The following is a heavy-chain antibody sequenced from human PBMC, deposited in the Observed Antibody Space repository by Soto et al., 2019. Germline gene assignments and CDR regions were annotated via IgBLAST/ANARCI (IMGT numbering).Heavy chain of an antibody. V-gene: IGHV3-30-3*01. Sequence: GGSLRLSCATSGFTFSSHSMHWFRQAPGKGLEWVAVTSSNEGTKFYADSVKGRFTISRDNSKNTLFLHMNSLRLEDTGIYYCAREVVTTQWYFDNWGQGILVTVSS. CDR2: TSSNEGTK. J-gene: IGHJ4*02. CDR1: GFTFSSHS. D-gene: IGHD1-1*01. CDR3: AREVVTTQWYFDN.